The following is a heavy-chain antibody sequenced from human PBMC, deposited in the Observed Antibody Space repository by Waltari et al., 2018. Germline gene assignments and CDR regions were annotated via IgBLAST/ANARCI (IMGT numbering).Heavy chain of an antibody. CDR3: VRVGGAYSPFGY. Sequence: LVQPGGSLRLSCAASGFTFSSYWMHWVRQAPGKGLVWVSRINSDESSTSYADSVKGRFTISRDNAKNTLYLQMDSLRAEDTAVYYCVRVGGAYSPFGYWGQGILVTVSS. CDR1: GFTFSSYW. J-gene: IGHJ4*02. V-gene: IGHV3-74*01. CDR2: INSDESST. D-gene: IGHD2-21*01.